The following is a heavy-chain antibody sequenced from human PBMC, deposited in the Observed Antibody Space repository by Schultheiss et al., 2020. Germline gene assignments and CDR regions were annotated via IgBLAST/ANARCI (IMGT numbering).Heavy chain of an antibody. CDR3: ARAHPTRNRRNWFDP. J-gene: IGHJ5*02. CDR1: GGTFSSYA. V-gene: IGHV1-69*01. CDR2: IIPIFGTA. D-gene: IGHD2/OR15-2a*01. Sequence: KVSCKASGGTFSSYAISWVRQAPGQGLEWMGGIIPIFGTANYAQKFQGRVTITADESTSTAYMELSSLRSEDTAVYYCARAHPTRNRRNWFDPWGQGALVTVSS.